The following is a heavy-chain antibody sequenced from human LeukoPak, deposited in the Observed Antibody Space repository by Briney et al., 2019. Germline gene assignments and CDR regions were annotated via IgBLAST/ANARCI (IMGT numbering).Heavy chain of an antibody. CDR1: GFTFSSYG. V-gene: IGHV3-33*01. D-gene: IGHD2-15*01. Sequence: GGSLRLSCAASGFTFSSYGMHWVRQAPGKGLEWVAVIWYDGNNKYYADSVKGRFTISRDNAKNSLFLQMNSLRAEDTAVYYCARNGRSLDFWGQGTLVTVSS. CDR2: IWYDGNNK. CDR3: ARNGRSLDF. J-gene: IGHJ4*02.